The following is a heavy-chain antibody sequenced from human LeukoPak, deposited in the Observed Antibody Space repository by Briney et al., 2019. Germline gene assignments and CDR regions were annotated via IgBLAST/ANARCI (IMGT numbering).Heavy chain of an antibody. J-gene: IGHJ4*02. Sequence: PSETLSLTCSVSGGSITSLYWSWIRQPPGKGLEWIGEINHSGSTNYNPSLKSRVTISVDTSKNQFSLKLSSVTAADTAVYYCARERAGYYDSSGSTDYYFDYWGQGTLVTVSS. V-gene: IGHV4-34*01. CDR1: GGSITSLY. D-gene: IGHD3-22*01. CDR2: INHSGST. CDR3: ARERAGYYDSSGSTDYYFDY.